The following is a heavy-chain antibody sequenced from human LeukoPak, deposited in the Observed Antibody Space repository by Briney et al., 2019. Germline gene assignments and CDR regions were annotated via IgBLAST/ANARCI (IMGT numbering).Heavy chain of an antibody. V-gene: IGHV4-59*08. CDR1: GGSINYYY. CDR3: ARITGDNSLDY. D-gene: IGHD7-27*01. CDR2: VYYNGGT. J-gene: IGHJ4*02. Sequence: SETLSLTCTVSGGSINYYYWSWIRQPPGKGLEWIGYVYYNGGTNYSPSLKSRVTISVDTSKNQFSLKLSSVTATDTAVYYCARITGDNSLDYRGQGALVTVSS.